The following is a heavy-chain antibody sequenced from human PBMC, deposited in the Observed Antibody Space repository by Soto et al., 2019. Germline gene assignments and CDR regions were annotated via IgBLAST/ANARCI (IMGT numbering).Heavy chain of an antibody. V-gene: IGHV2-5*01. CDR2: IFSNDDK. J-gene: IGHJ6*02. CDR3: AHMRGSASFGMDV. Sequence: SDPTLVNPTHTLTLTCTFSGLSLSISGVGVGWIRQPPGNALEWLSLIFSNDDKRYSPSLNSRLTITKDTSKNKVVLIMTNIDPVETATYYLAHMRGSASFGMDVWCQGTTVTVSS. CDR1: GLSLSISGVG. D-gene: IGHD3-10*01.